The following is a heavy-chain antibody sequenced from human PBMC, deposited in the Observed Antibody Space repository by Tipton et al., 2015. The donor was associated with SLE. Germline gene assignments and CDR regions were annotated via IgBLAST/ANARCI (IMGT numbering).Heavy chain of an antibody. D-gene: IGHD2-21*01. CDR2: VFYTGST. V-gene: IGHV4-59*01. CDR1: GDSLIKYY. Sequence: TLSLTCIVSGDSLIKYYWNWFRRPPAKRLEWIGYVFYTGSTNYNPSFRSRVTISVDTSNNQFSLRLDSVTDADTAIYFCARAKSAMGSYGTWGQGVQVTVSS. CDR3: ARAKSAMGSYGT. J-gene: IGHJ5*02.